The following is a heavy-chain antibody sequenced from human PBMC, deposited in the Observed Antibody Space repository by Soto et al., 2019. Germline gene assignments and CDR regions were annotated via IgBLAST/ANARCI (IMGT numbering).Heavy chain of an antibody. D-gene: IGHD3-3*01. CDR1: GFTFSSYA. CDR2: ISGSGGST. J-gene: IGHJ4*02. CDR3: AKEVTGITIFGVVTDY. V-gene: IGHV3-23*01. Sequence: GGSLRLSCAASGFTFSSYAMSWVRQAPGKGLEWVSAISGSGGSTYYADSVKGRFTISRDNSKNTLYLQMNSLRAEDTAVYYCAKEVTGITIFGVVTDYWGQGTLVTVSS.